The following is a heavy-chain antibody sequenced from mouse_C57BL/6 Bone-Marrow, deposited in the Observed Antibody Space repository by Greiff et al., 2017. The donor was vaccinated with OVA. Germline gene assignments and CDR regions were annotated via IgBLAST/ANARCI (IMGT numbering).Heavy chain of an antibody. D-gene: IGHD4-1*02. CDR3: ARDANWDGYWDFDV. Sequence: EVKVVESGGGLVQSGRSLRLSCATSGFTFSDFYMEWVRQAPGKGLEWIAASRNKANDYTTEYSASVKGRFIVSRDTSQSILYLQMNALRAEDTAIYYCARDANWDGYWDFDVWGTGTTLTVSS. J-gene: IGHJ1*03. V-gene: IGHV7-1*01. CDR2: SRNKANDYTT. CDR1: GFTFSDFY.